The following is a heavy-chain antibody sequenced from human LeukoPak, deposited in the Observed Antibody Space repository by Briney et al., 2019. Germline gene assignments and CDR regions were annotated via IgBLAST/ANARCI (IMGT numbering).Heavy chain of an antibody. D-gene: IGHD3-3*01. CDR1: GYSISSGYY. CDR2: IYHSGST. CDR3: ARSRFLEWLVHDAFDI. Sequence: SGTLSLTCTVSGYSISSGYYWGWIRQPPGKGLEWIGSIYHSGSTYYNPSLKSRVTISVDTSKNQFSLKLSSVTAADTAVYYCARSRFLEWLVHDAFDIWGQGTMVTVSS. J-gene: IGHJ3*02. V-gene: IGHV4-38-2*02.